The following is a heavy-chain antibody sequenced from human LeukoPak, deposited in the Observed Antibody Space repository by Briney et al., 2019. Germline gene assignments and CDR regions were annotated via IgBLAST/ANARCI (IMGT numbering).Heavy chain of an antibody. CDR3: ASIVGATRSFDY. V-gene: IGHV1-69*06. D-gene: IGHD1-26*01. J-gene: IGHJ4*02. CDR2: IIPIFGTA. CDR1: GGTFSSYA. Sequence: SVKVSCKASGGTFSSYAISWVRQAPGQGLEWMGGIIPIFGTANYAQKLQGRVTITADKSTSTAYMELSSLRSEDTAVYYCASIVGATRSFDYWGQGTLVTVSS.